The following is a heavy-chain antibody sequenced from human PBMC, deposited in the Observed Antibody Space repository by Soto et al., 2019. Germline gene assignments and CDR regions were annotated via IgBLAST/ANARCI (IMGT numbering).Heavy chain of an antibody. Sequence: GGSLRLSCAASGFTFSSYGMHWVRQAPGKGLEWVAVISYDGSNKYYADSVKGRFTISRDNSKNTLYLQMNSLRAEDTAVYYCAKIGPGGYDSSAFDIWGQGTMVTVSS. CDR3: AKIGPGGYDSSAFDI. CDR2: ISYDGSNK. CDR1: GFTFSSYG. V-gene: IGHV3-30*18. J-gene: IGHJ3*02. D-gene: IGHD5-12*01.